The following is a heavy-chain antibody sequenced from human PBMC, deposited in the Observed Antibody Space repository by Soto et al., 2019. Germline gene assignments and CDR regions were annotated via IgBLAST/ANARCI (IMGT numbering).Heavy chain of an antibody. CDR1: SGSISSSNW. CDR2: IYHSGST. V-gene: IGHV4-4*02. J-gene: IGHJ1*01. Sequence: SETLSLTCAVSSGSISSSNWWSWVRQPPGKGLEWIGEIYHSGSTNYNPYLKSRVTISVDKSKNQLSLKLTSVTAEDTSVYYCARASTLCGPVLSDWGQGTLVTVSS. CDR3: ARASTLCGPVLSD. D-gene: IGHD2-2*01.